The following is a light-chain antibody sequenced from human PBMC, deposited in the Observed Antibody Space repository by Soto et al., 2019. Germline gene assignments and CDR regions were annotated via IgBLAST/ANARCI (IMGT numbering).Light chain of an antibody. CDR3: QQYNSYSQIT. Sequence: DILMTQSPTTLSVSPVERATLSCRPSPNIGGTLAWYEQKPGQAPRLLFYGASTRDTGVPGRFSGSGSGTEFTLTISSLQPADFATYYCQQYNSYSQITFGQGTRLEIK. CDR1: PNIGGT. CDR2: GAS. V-gene: IGKV3-15*01. J-gene: IGKJ5*01.